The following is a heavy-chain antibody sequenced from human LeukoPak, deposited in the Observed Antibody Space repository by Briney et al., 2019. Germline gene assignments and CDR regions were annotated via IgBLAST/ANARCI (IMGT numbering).Heavy chain of an antibody. V-gene: IGHV1-69*04. D-gene: IGHD3-22*01. CDR2: IIPILGIA. CDR3: ARTPPSNYDSNGYYSHYDY. J-gene: IGHJ4*02. CDR1: GGTFSSYA. Sequence: SVKVSCKASGGTFSSYAISWVRQAPGQGLEWMGRIIPILGIANYAQKFQGRVTITADKSTSTAYMELSSLRSEDTAVYYCARTPPSNYDSNGYYSHYDYWGQGTLVTVSS.